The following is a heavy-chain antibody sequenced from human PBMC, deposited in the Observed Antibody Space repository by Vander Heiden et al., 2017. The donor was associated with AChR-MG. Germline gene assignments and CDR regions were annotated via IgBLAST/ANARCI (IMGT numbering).Heavy chain of an antibody. V-gene: IGHV4-4*07. D-gene: IGHD6-13*01. J-gene: IGHJ5*02. CDR1: GGSISSYY. CDR3: ARVNSYSSSWYWFDP. CDR2: IYTSGST. Sequence: QVQLQESGPGLVKPSETLYLTCTVSGGSISSYYWSWIRQPAGKGLEWIGRIYTSGSTNYNPSLKSRVTMSVDTSKNQFSLKLSSVTAADTAVYYCARVNSYSSSWYWFDPWGQGTLVTVSS.